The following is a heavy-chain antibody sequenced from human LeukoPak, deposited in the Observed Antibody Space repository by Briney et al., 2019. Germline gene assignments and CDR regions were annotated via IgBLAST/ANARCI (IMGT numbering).Heavy chain of an antibody. V-gene: IGHV3-30-3*01. D-gene: IGHD6-6*01. CDR3: ARVEESSIAAPCDY. CDR2: ISYDGSNK. J-gene: IGHJ4*02. CDR1: GFTFSSYA. Sequence: GGSLRLSCAASGFTFSSYAMRWVRQAPGKGLEWVAVISYDGSNKYYADSVKGRFTISRDNSKNTLYLQMNSLRAEDTAVYYCARVEESSIAAPCDYWGQGTLVTVSS.